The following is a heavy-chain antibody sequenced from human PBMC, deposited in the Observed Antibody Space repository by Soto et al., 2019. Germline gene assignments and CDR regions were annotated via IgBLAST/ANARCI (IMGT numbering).Heavy chain of an antibody. CDR3: TSPQGDAFDI. V-gene: IGHV3-30*03. J-gene: IGHJ3*02. Sequence: GGSLRLSCAAPGFTFSSYGMHWVRQAPGKGLEWVAVISYDGSNKYYADSVKGRFTISRDNSKNTPYLQMNSLKTEDTAVYYCTSPQGDAFDIWGQGTMVTVSS. CDR2: ISYDGSNK. CDR1: GFTFSSYG.